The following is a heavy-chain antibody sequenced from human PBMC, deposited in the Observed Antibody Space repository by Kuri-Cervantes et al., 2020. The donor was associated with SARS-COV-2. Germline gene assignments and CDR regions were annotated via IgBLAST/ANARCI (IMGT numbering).Heavy chain of an antibody. CDR2: ISGSGGST. D-gene: IGHD4-17*01. Sequence: ETLSLTCAASGFTFSSYAMSWVRQAPGKGLEWVSAISGSGGSTYYADSVKGRFTVSRDNAKSSLYLQMNSLRAEDTAVYYCARVRTVTIDYWGQGTLVTVSS. J-gene: IGHJ4*02. CDR3: ARVRTVTIDY. CDR1: GFTFSSYA. V-gene: IGHV3-23*01.